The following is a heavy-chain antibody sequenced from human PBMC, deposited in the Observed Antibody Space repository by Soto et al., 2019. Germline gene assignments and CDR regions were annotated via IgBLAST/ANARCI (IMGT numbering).Heavy chain of an antibody. V-gene: IGHV1-46*01. Sequence: ASVRVSCKXSGHTFTSSYVHWVRQAPGHGLEWMGVINPRGGSTNYAQKFQGRVTMTRDTSTSTVYMELSSLRSEDTAVYYCARVLKEDSASYYDYAMDVWGQGTTVTVSS. CDR2: INPRGGST. CDR3: ARVLKEDSASYYDYAMDV. J-gene: IGHJ6*02. CDR1: GHTFTSSY.